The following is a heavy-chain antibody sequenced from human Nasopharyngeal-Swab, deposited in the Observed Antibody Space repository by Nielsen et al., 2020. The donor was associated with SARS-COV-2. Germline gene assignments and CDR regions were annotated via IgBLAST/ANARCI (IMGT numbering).Heavy chain of an antibody. CDR3: ARSPSYYDFWSGYSFNYYYYYYMDV. V-gene: IGHV3-21*01. CDR2: IGSSSSYI. D-gene: IGHD3-3*01. CDR1: GFTFSSYS. Sequence: GESLKISCAASGFTFSSYSMNWVRQAPGKGLEWVSSIGSSSSYIYYADSVKGRFTISRDNAKNSLYLQMNSLRAEDTAVYYCARSPSYYDFWSGYSFNYYYYYYMDVWGKGTTVTVSS. J-gene: IGHJ6*03.